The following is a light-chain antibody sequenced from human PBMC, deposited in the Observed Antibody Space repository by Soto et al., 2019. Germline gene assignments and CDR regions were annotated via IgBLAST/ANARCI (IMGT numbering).Light chain of an antibody. CDR3: QQYDKWPRT. J-gene: IGKJ1*01. CDR2: GAS. V-gene: IGKV3-15*01. CDR1: QSVSRK. Sequence: EIGMSQSPATLSVSTGERATLSCRASQSVSRKLAWYQQTRGQAPRLLIYGASTRATGVPARFSGSGSGTEFTLTISNLQSEDFAVYHCQQYDKWPRTFGQGTKVDIK.